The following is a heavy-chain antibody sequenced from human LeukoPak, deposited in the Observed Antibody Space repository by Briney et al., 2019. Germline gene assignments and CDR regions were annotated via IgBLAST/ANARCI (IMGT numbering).Heavy chain of an antibody. D-gene: IGHD2-2*01. J-gene: IGHJ4*02. CDR3: ARDYCSSTSCLFDY. CDR2: INPNSSDT. V-gene: IGHV1-2*06. Sequence: ASVKVSCEASGYTFTGYHMHWVRQAPGQGLEWMGRINPNSSDTNYAQKFQGRVTMTRDTSISTAYMELSRLRSDDTAVYYCARDYCSSTSCLFDYWGQGTLVTVSS. CDR1: GYTFTGYH.